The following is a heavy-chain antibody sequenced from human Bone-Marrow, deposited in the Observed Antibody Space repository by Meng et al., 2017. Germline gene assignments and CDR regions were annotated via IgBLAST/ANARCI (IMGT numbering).Heavy chain of an antibody. J-gene: IGHJ4*02. CDR1: GFTFSSYA. D-gene: IGHD2-15*01. V-gene: IGHV3-23*01. CDR3: AKGGRGYCSGGSCYLGYY. Sequence: GESLKISCAASGFTFSSYAMSWVRQAPGKGLEWVSAISWSGGSTYYANSVKGRFTISRDNSKNTLYLQMNCLRAEDTAVYYCAKGGRGYCSGGSCYLGYYWGQGTLVTVSS. CDR2: ISWSGGST.